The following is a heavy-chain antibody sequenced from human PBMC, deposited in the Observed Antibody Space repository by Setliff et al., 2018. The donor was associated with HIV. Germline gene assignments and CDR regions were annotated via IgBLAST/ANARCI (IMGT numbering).Heavy chain of an antibody. Sequence: SETLSLTCAVYGGSLSGDYWGWIRQPPGKGLEWIGYIYYSGSTYYNPSLKSRVTISVDTSKNQFSLKLTSVAAADTAVYYCARHSDIAPRRTYFDYWGQGALVTVSS. CDR3: ARHSDIAPRRTYFDY. V-gene: IGHV4-59*08. D-gene: IGHD6-6*01. CDR1: GGSLSGDY. J-gene: IGHJ4*02. CDR2: IYYSGST.